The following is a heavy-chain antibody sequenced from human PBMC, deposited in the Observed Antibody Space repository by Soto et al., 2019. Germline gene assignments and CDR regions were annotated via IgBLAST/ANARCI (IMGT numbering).Heavy chain of an antibody. CDR1: GFTFSSYS. V-gene: IGHV3-48*02. CDR3: ARDLYCSSTSCYSLWYYGMDV. D-gene: IGHD2-2*01. CDR2: ISSSSSTI. Sequence: GGSLRLSCAASGFTFSSYSMNWVRQAPGKGLEWVSYISSSSSTIYYADSVKGRFTISRDNAKNSLYPQMNSLRDEDTAVYYCARDLYCSSTSCYSLWYYGMDVWGQGTTVTVSS. J-gene: IGHJ6*02.